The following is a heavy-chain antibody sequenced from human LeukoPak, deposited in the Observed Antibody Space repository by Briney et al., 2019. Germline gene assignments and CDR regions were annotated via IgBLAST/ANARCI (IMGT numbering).Heavy chain of an antibody. CDR1: GFTFSGYE. J-gene: IGHJ4*02. V-gene: IGHV3-48*03. D-gene: IGHD5-24*01. CDR2: INTRGTTM. Sequence: GGSLRLSCAASGFTFSGYEMNWVRQAPGEGLEWVSYINTRGTTMYYADSVKGRFTISRDNAKDSLYLQMNSLRAEDTAIYYCARGRDGYKGGFDYWGQATLVTVSS. CDR3: ARGRDGYKGGFDY.